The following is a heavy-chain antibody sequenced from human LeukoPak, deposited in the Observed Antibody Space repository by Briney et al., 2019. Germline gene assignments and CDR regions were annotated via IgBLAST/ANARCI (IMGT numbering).Heavy chain of an antibody. CDR3: ARAGPAYYGSGSADYYYYGMDV. CDR1: GYTFTSYY. J-gene: IGHJ6*02. CDR2: INTDNGNT. D-gene: IGHD3-10*01. Sequence: GASVKVSCKASGYTFTSYYMHWVRQAPGQRLEWMGWINTDNGNTKYSQKFQGRVTITRDTSASTAYMELSSLRSEDTAVFYCARAGPAYYGSGSADYYYYGMDVWGQGTTVTVSS. V-gene: IGHV1-3*04.